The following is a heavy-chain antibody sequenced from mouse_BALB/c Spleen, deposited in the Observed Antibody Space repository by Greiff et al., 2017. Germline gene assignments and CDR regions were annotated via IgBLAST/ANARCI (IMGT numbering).Heavy chain of an antibody. CDR2: IDPANGNT. J-gene: IGHJ2*01. Sequence: EVQLQQSGAELVKPGASVKLSCTASGFNIKDTYMHWVKQRPEQGLEWIGRIDPANGNTKYDPKFQGKATITADTSSNTAYLQLSSLTSEDTAVYYCARFANWGRFDYWGQGTTLTVSS. CDR3: ARFANWGRFDY. CDR1: GFNIKDTY. V-gene: IGHV14-3*02. D-gene: IGHD4-1*01.